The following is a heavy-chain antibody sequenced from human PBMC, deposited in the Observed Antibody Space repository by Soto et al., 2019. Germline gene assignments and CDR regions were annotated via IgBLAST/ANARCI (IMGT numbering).Heavy chain of an antibody. CDR1: GFTFTSSA. CDR3: AADRGYCSGGSCYLTFDI. V-gene: IGHV1-58*02. J-gene: IGHJ3*02. D-gene: IGHD2-15*01. CDR2: IVVGSGNT. Sequence: SVKVSCKASGFTFTSSAMQWVRQARGQRLEWIGWIVVGSGNTNYAQKFQERVTITRDMSTSTAYMELSSLRSEDTAVYYCAADRGYCSGGSCYLTFDIWGQGTMVTVSS.